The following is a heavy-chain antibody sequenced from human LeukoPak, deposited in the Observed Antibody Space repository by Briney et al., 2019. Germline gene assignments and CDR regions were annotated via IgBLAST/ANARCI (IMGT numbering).Heavy chain of an antibody. CDR2: IYYSGST. J-gene: IGHJ5*02. Sequence: SETLSLTCTVSGGSISSYYWSRIRQPPGKGLEWIGYIYYSGSTNYNPSLKSRVTISVDTSKNQFSLKLSSVTAADTAVYYCARSELGWFDPWGQGTLVTVSS. V-gene: IGHV4-59*08. CDR3: ARSELGWFDP. CDR1: GGSISSYY. D-gene: IGHD2/OR15-2a*01.